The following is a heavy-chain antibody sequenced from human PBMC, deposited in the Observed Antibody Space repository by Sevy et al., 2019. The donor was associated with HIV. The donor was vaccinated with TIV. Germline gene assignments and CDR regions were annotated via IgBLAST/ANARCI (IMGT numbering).Heavy chain of an antibody. D-gene: IGHD2-15*01. CDR1: GGSISSYY. CDR2: IYTSGST. CDR3: ARDSFVVVVAATPYNWFDP. V-gene: IGHV4-4*07. J-gene: IGHJ5*02. Sequence: SETLSLTCTVSGGSISSYYWSWIRQPAGKGLEWIGRIYTSGSTNYNPSLKSRVTMSVDTSKNRFSLKLSSVTAADTAVYYCARDSFVVVVAATPYNWFDPWGQGTLVTVSS.